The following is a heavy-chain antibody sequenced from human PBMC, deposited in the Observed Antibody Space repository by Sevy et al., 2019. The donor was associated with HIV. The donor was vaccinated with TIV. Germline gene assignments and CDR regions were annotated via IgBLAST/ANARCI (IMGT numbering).Heavy chain of an antibody. J-gene: IGHJ2*01. V-gene: IGHV6-1*01. CDR1: GDSVSSNNAA. D-gene: IGHD6-19*01. Sequence: SQTLSLTCAISGDSVSSNNAAWNWIRQSPSRGLEWLGRTYYKSKWYSHYAVSVKSRMTINPDTSKNQFALQLTSVTPDETAVYYCARSVAALDFWYFDLWGRGTLVTVSS. CDR2: TYYKSKWYS. CDR3: ARSVAALDFWYFDL.